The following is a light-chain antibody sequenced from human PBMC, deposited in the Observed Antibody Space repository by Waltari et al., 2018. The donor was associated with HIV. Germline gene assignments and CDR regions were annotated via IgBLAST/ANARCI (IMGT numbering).Light chain of an antibody. Sequence: DVVMTQTAVSSAVTRGQPTSICWRSSQVFFRRDGDSYLSWLHQRPGQPPKVLIYKASNRFSGVPDRFSGSGAGTDFTLTISSVEAEDVGIYYCMQTTKFPLTFGGGTKVEIK. CDR2: KAS. CDR3: MQTTKFPLT. V-gene: IGKV2-24*01. J-gene: IGKJ4*01. CDR1: QVFFRRDGDSY.